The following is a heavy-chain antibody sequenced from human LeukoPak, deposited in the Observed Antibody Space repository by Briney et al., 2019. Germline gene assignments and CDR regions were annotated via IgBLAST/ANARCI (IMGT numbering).Heavy chain of an antibody. CDR2: IYYSGST. J-gene: IGHJ4*02. V-gene: IGHV4-39*01. Sequence: SETLSLTCTVSGGSISSSSYYWGWIRQPPGKGLEWIGSIYYSGSTYYNPSLKSRVTISVDTSKNQFSLKLSSVTAADTVVYYCARQSDDYVWGSYRSPLYYFDYWGQGTLVTVSS. D-gene: IGHD3-16*02. CDR3: ARQSDDYVWGSYRSPLYYFDY. CDR1: GGSISSSSYY.